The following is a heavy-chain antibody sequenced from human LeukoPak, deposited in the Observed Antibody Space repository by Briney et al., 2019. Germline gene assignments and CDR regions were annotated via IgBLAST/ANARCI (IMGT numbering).Heavy chain of an antibody. CDR3: ARGGIVVVVAATIFDY. D-gene: IGHD2-15*01. CDR1: GGSFSGYY. J-gene: IGHJ4*02. V-gene: IGHV4-34*01. CDR2: INHSGST. Sequence: SETLSLTCAVYGGSFSGYYWSWIRQPPGKGLEWIGEINHSGSTNYNPSLKSRVTISVDTSKNQFSLKLSSVTAADTAVYYCARGGIVVVVAATIFDYWGQGTLVTVSS.